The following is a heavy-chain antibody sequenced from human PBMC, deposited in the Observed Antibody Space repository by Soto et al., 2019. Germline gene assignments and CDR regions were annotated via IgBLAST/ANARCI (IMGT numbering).Heavy chain of an antibody. V-gene: IGHV1-18*01. CDR3: ARGDLGYCSSTSCYNRYYYYGMDV. D-gene: IGHD2-2*02. CDR1: GYTFTSYG. Sequence: QVQLVQSGAEVKKPGASVKVSCKASGYTFTSYGISWVRQAPGQGLEWMAWISAYNGDTNYAQKLQGRVTMTTDTSTSTAYMELRSLRSDDTAVYYCARGDLGYCSSTSCYNRYYYYGMDVWGQGTTVTVSS. CDR2: ISAYNGDT. J-gene: IGHJ6*02.